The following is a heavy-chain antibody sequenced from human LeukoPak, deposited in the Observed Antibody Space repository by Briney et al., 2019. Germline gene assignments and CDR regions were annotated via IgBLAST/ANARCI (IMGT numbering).Heavy chain of an antibody. CDR3: ARGFSRMEWDQDY. CDR1: LYTFTSYD. J-gene: IGHJ4*02. D-gene: IGHD3-3*01. V-gene: IGHV1-8*03. Sequence: ASVKVSCKASLYTFTSYDINWVRQATGQGLEWMGWMNPNSGNTGYAQKFQGGVTITRNTSISTAYMELSSLRSEDTAVYYCARGFSRMEWDQDYWGQGTLVTVSS. CDR2: MNPNSGNT.